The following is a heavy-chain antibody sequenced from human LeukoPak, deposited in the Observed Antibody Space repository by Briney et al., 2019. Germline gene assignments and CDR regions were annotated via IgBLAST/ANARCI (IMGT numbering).Heavy chain of an antibody. D-gene: IGHD5-12*01. Sequence: ASVKVSCKASGYTFTSYAMNWVRQAPGQGLEWMGWINTNTGNPTYAQGFTGRFVFSLDTSVSTAYLQISSLKAEDTAVYYCARTGYSGYDWPADYWGQGTLVTVSS. J-gene: IGHJ4*02. CDR3: ARTGYSGYDWPADY. V-gene: IGHV7-4-1*02. CDR2: INTNTGNP. CDR1: GYTFTSYA.